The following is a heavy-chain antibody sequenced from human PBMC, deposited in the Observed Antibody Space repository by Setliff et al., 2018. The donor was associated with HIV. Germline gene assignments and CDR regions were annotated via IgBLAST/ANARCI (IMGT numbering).Heavy chain of an antibody. V-gene: IGHV4-39*02. D-gene: IGHD5-18*01. J-gene: IGHJ6*02. Sequence: SETLSLTCTVSGGSASNSRYYWAWIRQPPGKGLEYIGSIYYNEKTYYSPSLKGRVTISVDTSKNQFSLNLTSVTAADTAVYYCAREKRQIWSTDYYYHYGLDVWGQGITVTVSS. CDR2: IYYNEKT. CDR1: GGSASNSRYY. CDR3: AREKRQIWSTDYYYHYGLDV.